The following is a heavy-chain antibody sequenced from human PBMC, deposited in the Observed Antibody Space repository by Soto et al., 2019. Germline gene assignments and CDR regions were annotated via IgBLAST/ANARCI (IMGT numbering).Heavy chain of an antibody. Sequence: SXRLSCAVSGFTFSSYSMNLFLQAPGKGLEWVSSISSSSSYIYYGGSVKGRFTISRDNAKNSLYLQMNSLRAEDTATYYCARVHYYDSSGFYLWGQGTLVTVSS. CDR2: ISSSSSYI. CDR3: ARVHYYDSSGFYL. D-gene: IGHD3-22*01. CDR1: GFTFSSYS. J-gene: IGHJ4*02. V-gene: IGHV3-21*01.